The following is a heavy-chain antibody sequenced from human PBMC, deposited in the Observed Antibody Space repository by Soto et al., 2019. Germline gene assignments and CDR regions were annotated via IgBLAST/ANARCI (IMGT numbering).Heavy chain of an antibody. D-gene: IGHD3-22*01. J-gene: IGHJ4*02. V-gene: IGHV1-58*01. CDR1: GFTFTSSA. Sequence: QMQLVQSGPEVKKPGTSVKVSCKASGFTFTSSAVQWVRQARGQRLEWIGWIVVGSGNTNYAQKFQERVTITRDMSTSTAYMELSSLRSEDTAVYYCAADHSYDSSGYYFGYWGQGTLVTVSS. CDR2: IVVGSGNT. CDR3: AADHSYDSSGYYFGY.